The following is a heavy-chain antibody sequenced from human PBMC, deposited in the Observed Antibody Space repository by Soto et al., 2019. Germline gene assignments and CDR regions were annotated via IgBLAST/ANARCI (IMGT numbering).Heavy chain of an antibody. D-gene: IGHD4-17*01. CDR2: IIPIFGTA. V-gene: IGHV1-69*13. Sequence: SVKVSCKASGYTFTGYYMHWVRQAPGQGLEWMGGIIPIFGTANYAQKFQGRVTIAADESTSTAYMELSSLRSEDTAVYYCARTRSNYGDYVMDYYGMDVWGQGTTVTVSS. CDR1: GYTFTGYY. J-gene: IGHJ6*02. CDR3: ARTRSNYGDYVMDYYGMDV.